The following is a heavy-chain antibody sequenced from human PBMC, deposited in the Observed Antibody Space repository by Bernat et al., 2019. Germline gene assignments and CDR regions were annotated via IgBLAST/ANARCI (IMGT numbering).Heavy chain of an antibody. V-gene: IGHV3-30*18. Sequence: QVQLVESGGGVVQPGRSLTLSCAASGFSFSSYAMHWVRQAPGKGLEWVAIISNDGSNEKYADSVKGRFTISRDNSKNALYLQMHSLRAEDTAVYYCAKSGAVFGYYFDYWGQGTMVTVSS. J-gene: IGHJ4*02. D-gene: IGHD3-3*01. CDR2: ISNDGSNE. CDR3: AKSGAVFGYYFDY. CDR1: GFSFSSYA.